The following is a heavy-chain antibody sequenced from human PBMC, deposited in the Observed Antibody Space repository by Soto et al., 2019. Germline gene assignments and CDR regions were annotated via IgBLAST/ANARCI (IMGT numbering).Heavy chain of an antibody. CDR1: GFTFSSYA. J-gene: IGHJ3*02. CDR2: ISGSGGST. CDR3: AKRGYCTNGVCYAFDI. Sequence: GGSLRLSCAASGFTFSSYAMSWVRQAPGKGLEWVSGISGSGGSTYYEDPVKGRFTISRDNSKNTLYLQVNSLRAEDTAVYYCAKRGYCTNGVCYAFDIWGQGTMVTVSS. D-gene: IGHD2-8*01. V-gene: IGHV3-23*01.